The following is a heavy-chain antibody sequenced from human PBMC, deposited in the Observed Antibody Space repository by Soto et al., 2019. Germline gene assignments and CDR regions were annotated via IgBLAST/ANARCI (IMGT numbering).Heavy chain of an antibody. CDR1: GFTFSTYG. Sequence: EVQLLQSGGGLVQPGGSLILSCAASGFTFSTYGMSWVRQAPGKGLEWVSSIGGSGGRTYYADSVKGRFTSSRDNSKNTLFVQMNSLRAEATAVYYCSKREIAAAGSRFFDYWGQGSLVTVA. CDR3: SKREIAAAGSRFFDY. V-gene: IGHV3-23*01. J-gene: IGHJ4*02. CDR2: IGGSGGRT. D-gene: IGHD6-13*01.